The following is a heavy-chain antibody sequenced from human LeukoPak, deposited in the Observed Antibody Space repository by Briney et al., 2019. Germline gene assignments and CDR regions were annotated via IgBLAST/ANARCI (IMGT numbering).Heavy chain of an antibody. V-gene: IGHV4-39*01. D-gene: IGHD1-26*01. Sequence: RRPLKKKLEWIGNIYYSGSTYYNPSLKSRVTISVDTSRNQFSLRLSSVTAADTAVYYCARLGGTYDAFDIWGQGTMVTVSS. J-gene: IGHJ3*02. CDR2: IYYSGST. CDR3: ARLGGTYDAFDI.